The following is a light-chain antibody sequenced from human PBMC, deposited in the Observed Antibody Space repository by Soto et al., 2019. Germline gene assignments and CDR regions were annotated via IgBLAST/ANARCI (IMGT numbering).Light chain of an antibody. CDR1: QSLLHINGYNY. Sequence: DIVMTQSPLSLPVTPGEPASISCRSSQSLLHINGYNYLDWYLQKPVQSPQLLIYLGSNRASGVPDRFSGSGSGTDFTLNISRVEAEDVGVYYCMQALQTPLTFGGETKVEIK. J-gene: IGKJ4*01. V-gene: IGKV2-28*01. CDR3: MQALQTPLT. CDR2: LGS.